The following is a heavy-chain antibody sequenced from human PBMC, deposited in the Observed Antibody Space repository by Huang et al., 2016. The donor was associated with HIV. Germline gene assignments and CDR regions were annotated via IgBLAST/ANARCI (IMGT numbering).Heavy chain of an antibody. CDR1: GFTFSTYA. CDR3: ARGRNAGDYYDTSEFDY. J-gene: IGHJ4*02. CDR2: ISYDGKNK. Sequence: QPQLVESGGGVVQPGRSLRLSCAASGFTFSTYAMHWVRQAPGKVLEWVAAISYDGKNKYYADSVKGRFTISRDDSKNTLYLQMSSLRAEDTAVYYCARGRNAGDYYDTSEFDYWGQGTLVTVSS. D-gene: IGHD3-22*01. V-gene: IGHV3-30*04.